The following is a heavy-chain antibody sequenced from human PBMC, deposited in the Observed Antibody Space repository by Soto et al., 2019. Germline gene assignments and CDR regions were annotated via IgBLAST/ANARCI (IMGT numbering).Heavy chain of an antibody. D-gene: IGHD6-19*01. V-gene: IGHV1-58*01. J-gene: IGHJ6*02. CDR3: AAAHSSGFMTQNYYYCMDV. Sequence: SVKVSCKASGFTFTSSAVQWVRQARGKRLEWIGWIVVGSGKTNYAQKFQERVTITRDMSTSTAYMELSSLRSEDTAVYYCAAAHSSGFMTQNYYYCMDVWGQGTTVTVSS. CDR1: GFTFTSSA. CDR2: IVVGSGKT.